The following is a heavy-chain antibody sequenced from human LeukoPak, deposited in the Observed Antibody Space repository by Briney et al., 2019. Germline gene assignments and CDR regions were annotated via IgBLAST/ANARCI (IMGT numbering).Heavy chain of an antibody. CDR1: GGSFSGYY. CDR2: INHSGST. CDR3: ARGRGRYCSITSGRNWFDP. Sequence: PSETLSLTCAVYGGSFSGYYWSWIRQPPGKGLEWIGEINHSGSTNYNPSLKSRVTISVDTSKNQFSLKLSSVTAADTAVYYCARGRGRYCSITSGRNWFDPWGQRNLVTVSP. D-gene: IGHD2-2*01. J-gene: IGHJ5*02. V-gene: IGHV4-34*01.